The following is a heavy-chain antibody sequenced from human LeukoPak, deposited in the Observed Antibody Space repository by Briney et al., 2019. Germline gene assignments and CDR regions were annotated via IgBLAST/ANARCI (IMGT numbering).Heavy chain of an antibody. D-gene: IGHD6-19*01. CDR2: IYYSGHT. CDR1: GDSISSHY. V-gene: IGHV4-59*08. Sequence: SETLSLTCPVSGDSISSHYWNWVRQPPGKGLEWIGYIYYSGHTNYNPSLKSRVTISVDTSKNQFSLELTSVTAADTAVYYRARRRRWLGGYYFDYWGQGTLVTVSS. CDR3: ARRRRWLGGYYFDY. J-gene: IGHJ4*02.